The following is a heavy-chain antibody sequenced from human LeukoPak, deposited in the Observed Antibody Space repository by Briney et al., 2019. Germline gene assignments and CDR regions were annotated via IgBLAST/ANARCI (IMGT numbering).Heavy chain of an antibody. CDR2: MNPNSGNT. CDR1: GYTFTSYD. J-gene: IGHJ5*02. Sequence: ASVKVSCKASGYTFTSYDINWVRQATGQGLEWMGWMNPNSGNTGYAQKFQGRVTMTRNTSISTAYMELSSLRSEDTAVYYCARGNPLRYFDWLGVGGWFDPWGQGTLVTVSS. CDR3: ARGNPLRYFDWLGVGGWFDP. V-gene: IGHV1-8*01. D-gene: IGHD3-9*01.